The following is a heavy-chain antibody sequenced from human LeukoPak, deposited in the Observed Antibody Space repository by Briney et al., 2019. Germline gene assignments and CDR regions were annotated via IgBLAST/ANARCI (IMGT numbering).Heavy chain of an antibody. D-gene: IGHD3-16*01. V-gene: IGHV3-53*01. CDR2: IYSGGTI. CDR1: GFTVSSNY. CDR3: VRQMGMGVDS. J-gene: IGHJ5*01. Sequence: PGGSLRLSCAASGFTVSSNYMSWVRQAPGKGLEWVSVIYSGGTIYYADSVKGRFTISRDNSKNTLYLQMNNLRAEDTAVYYCVRQMGMGVDSWGQGTLVTVSS.